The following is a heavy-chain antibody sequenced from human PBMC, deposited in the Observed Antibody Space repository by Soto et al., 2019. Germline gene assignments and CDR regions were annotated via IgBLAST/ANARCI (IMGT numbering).Heavy chain of an antibody. V-gene: IGHV1-69*08. CDR3: ARDRYCSGGSCPLDY. J-gene: IGHJ4*02. D-gene: IGHD2-15*01. CDR2: IIPILGIA. CDR1: GGTFSSYT. Sequence: QVQLVQSRAEVKKPGSSVKVSCKASGGTFSSYTISWVRQAPGQGLEWMGRIIPILGIANYAQKFQGRVTITADKSTSTAYMELSSLRSEDTAVYYCARDRYCSGGSCPLDYWGQGTLVTVSS.